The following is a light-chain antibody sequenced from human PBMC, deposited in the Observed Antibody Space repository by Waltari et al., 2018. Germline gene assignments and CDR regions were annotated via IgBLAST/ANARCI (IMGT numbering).Light chain of an antibody. Sequence: QPVLTQSSSTSASLGSSVKLTCTLDSGHSTYIIAWLQQQAGKAPRYLMKLEDSGNYNKGSGVPDRFSGSSSGADRYLAIFNLQSGDEADYYCETWDSNTRVFGGGTKLTVL. V-gene: IGLV4-60*03. CDR3: ETWDSNTRV. CDR1: SGHSTYI. CDR2: LEDSGNY. J-gene: IGLJ3*02.